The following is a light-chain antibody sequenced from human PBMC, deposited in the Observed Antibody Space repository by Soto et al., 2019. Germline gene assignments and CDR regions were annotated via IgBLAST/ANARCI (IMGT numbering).Light chain of an antibody. Sequence: QSALTQPASVSGSPGQSITISCTGTSSDVGGYNYVSWYQQPPGKAPKLMIYEVSNRPSGVSNRFSGSKSGNTASLTISGIQAEDEADYYCSSYTSSSTWVFGGGTKLTVL. J-gene: IGLJ3*02. CDR3: SSYTSSSTWV. CDR1: SSDVGGYNY. V-gene: IGLV2-14*01. CDR2: EVS.